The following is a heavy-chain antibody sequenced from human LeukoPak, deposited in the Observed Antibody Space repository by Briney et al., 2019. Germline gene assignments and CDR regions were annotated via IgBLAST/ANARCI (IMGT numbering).Heavy chain of an antibody. CDR2: ISVYNGNT. V-gene: IGHV1-18*01. CDR3: ARDLLDYVWGSYRYLSTPYDY. D-gene: IGHD3-16*02. CDR1: GYTFTSYG. J-gene: IGHJ4*02. Sequence: GASVKVSCKASGYTFTSYGISWVRQAPGQGLEWMGWISVYNGNTNYAQKLQGRVTMTTDTSTSTAYMELRSLRSDDTAVYYCARDLLDYVWGSYRYLSTPYDYWGQGTLATVSS.